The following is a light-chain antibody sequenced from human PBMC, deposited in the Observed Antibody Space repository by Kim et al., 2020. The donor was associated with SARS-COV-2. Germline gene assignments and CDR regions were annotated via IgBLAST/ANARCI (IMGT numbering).Light chain of an antibody. J-gene: IGKJ4*01. CDR1: HDINIY. CDR2: AAS. CDR3: QQLNSHPLT. V-gene: IGKV1-9*01. Sequence: SASVGDRVTITCRASHDINIYLAWYQQKPGKAPNLLIYAASTLQSGVPSRFSGSGSGTEFTLTITSLQPEDFAIYYCQQLNSHPLTFGGGTKLEIK.